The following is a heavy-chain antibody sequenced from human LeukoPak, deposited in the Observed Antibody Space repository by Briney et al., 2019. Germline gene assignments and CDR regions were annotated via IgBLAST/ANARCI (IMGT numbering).Heavy chain of an antibody. J-gene: IGHJ4*02. V-gene: IGHV3-21*01. CDR1: GFTFSSYS. D-gene: IGHD3-9*01. CDR2: IGSSSSYI. CDR3: APFQDILTGYYLLDY. Sequence: GGSPRLSCAASGFTFSSYSMIWVRQAPGKGLEWVSSIGSSSSYIYYVDSVKGRFTISGDNAKNSLYLQMNSLRAEDTAVYYCAPFQDILTGYYLLDYWGQGTLVTVSS.